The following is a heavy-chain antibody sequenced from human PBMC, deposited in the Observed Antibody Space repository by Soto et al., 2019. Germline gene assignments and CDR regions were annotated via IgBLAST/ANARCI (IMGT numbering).Heavy chain of an antibody. CDR2: ISAYNGKT. CDR1: GYTFTSYG. V-gene: IGHV1-18*01. CDR3: ARVDRHYDFWSGAPGIDV. J-gene: IGHJ6*02. Sequence: QVQLVQSGAEVKKPGASVKVSCKASGYTFTSYGISWVRQAPGQGLEWMGWISAYNGKTNYAQKLQGRVTMTTDTSTSTTYRELRSLRSDDTAVYYCARVDRHYDFWSGAPGIDVWGQGTTVTVSS. D-gene: IGHD3-3*01.